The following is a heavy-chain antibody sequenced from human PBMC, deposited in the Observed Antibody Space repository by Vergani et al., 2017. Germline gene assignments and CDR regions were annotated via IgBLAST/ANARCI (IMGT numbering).Heavy chain of an antibody. CDR2: ISWNSGSI. CDR1: GFTFDDYA. D-gene: IGHD2-15*01. Sequence: EVQLVESGGGLVQPGRSLRLSCAASGFTFDDYAMHWVRQAPGKGLEWVSGISWNSGSIGYADSVKGRFTISRENAKNSLYLQMNSLRAEDTALYYCARVDSHEGYCSGGSCYYGVWGQGTLVTVSS. J-gene: IGHJ4*02. CDR3: ARVDSHEGYCSGGSCYYGV. V-gene: IGHV3-9*01.